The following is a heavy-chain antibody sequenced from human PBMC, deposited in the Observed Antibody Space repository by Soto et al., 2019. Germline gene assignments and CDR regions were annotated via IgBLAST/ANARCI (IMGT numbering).Heavy chain of an antibody. D-gene: IGHD3-3*01. V-gene: IGHV4-59*01. CDR2: IYYSGST. Sequence: PGKGLEWIGYIYYSGSTNYNPSLKSRVTISVDTSKNQFSLKLSSVTAADTAVYYCARVRFLEWFGSFDYWGQGTLVTVSS. J-gene: IGHJ4*02. CDR3: ARVRFLEWFGSFDY.